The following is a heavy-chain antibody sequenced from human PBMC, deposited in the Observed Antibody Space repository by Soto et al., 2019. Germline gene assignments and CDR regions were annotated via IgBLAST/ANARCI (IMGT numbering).Heavy chain of an antibody. CDR2: ISAYNGNT. V-gene: IGHV1-18*01. Sequence: ASVKVSCKASGYTFTSYGISWVRQAPGQGLEWMGWISAYNGNTNYAQKLQGRVTMTTDTSTSTAYMELRSLRSDDTAVYYCARVGSNDYSNYYYYYYYMDVWGKGTTVTVSS. CDR1: GYTFTSYG. CDR3: ARVGSNDYSNYYYYYYYMDV. D-gene: IGHD4-4*01. J-gene: IGHJ6*03.